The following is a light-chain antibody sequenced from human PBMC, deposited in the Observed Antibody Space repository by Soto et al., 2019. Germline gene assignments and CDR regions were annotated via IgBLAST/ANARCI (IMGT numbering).Light chain of an antibody. Sequence: NVLTQSPGTLSLSPGERATLSCRASQSVSSSYLAWYQQKPGQPPRLLIYGASSRATGIPDRSSGSGSGTDFTLTISRLEPEDFAVYYCQQDGSSPWTFGQGTKVDIK. CDR2: GAS. V-gene: IGKV3-20*01. CDR3: QQDGSSPWT. CDR1: QSVSSSY. J-gene: IGKJ1*01.